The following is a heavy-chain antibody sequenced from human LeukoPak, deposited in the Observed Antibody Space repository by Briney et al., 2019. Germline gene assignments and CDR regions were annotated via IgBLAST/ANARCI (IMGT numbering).Heavy chain of an antibody. D-gene: IGHD3-22*01. V-gene: IGHV4-61*05. Sequence: SETLSLTCTVSGGSISSSSYYWGWIRQPPGKGLEWIGYIYYSGSTNYNPSLKSRVTISVDTSKNQFSLKLSSVTAADTAVYYCARNYYDSSGFGYWGQGTLVTVSS. CDR2: IYYSGST. J-gene: IGHJ4*02. CDR1: GGSISSSSYY. CDR3: ARNYYDSSGFGY.